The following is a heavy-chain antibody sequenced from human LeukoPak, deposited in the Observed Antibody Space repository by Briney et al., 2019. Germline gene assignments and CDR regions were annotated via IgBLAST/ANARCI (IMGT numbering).Heavy chain of an antibody. CDR1: GGSFSGYY. D-gene: IGHD2-15*01. Sequence: SETLSLTCAVFGGSFSGYYWSWIRQPPGKGLEWLGEINHSGTTNYNPSLKGRVTISIDTSKNQLSLKLSSVTAADTAVYYCARNLVGHYYYAMDVWGQGTTVTVSS. CDR2: INHSGTT. CDR3: ARNLVGHYYYAMDV. V-gene: IGHV4-34*01. J-gene: IGHJ6*02.